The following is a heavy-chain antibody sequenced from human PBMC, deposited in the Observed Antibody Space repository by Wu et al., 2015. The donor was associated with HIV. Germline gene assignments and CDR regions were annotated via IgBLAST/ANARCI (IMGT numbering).Heavy chain of an antibody. J-gene: IGHJ4*02. Sequence: QVQLVQSGAEVKKPGASVKVSCKASGYTFTGYFIHWVRQAPGQGLEWMGWINPNSGGTHYAQKLQGRVTMTRDTSISTAYMELSRLRSDDTAVYYCARGRPSIAAPKNRAYYFDYWGQGTLVTVSS. CDR1: GYTFTGYF. CDR2: INPNSGGT. CDR3: ARGRPSIAAPKNRAYYFDY. V-gene: IGHV1-2*02. D-gene: IGHD6-13*01.